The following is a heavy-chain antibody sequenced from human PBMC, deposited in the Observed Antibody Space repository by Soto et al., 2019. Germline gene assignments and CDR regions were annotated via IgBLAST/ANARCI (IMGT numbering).Heavy chain of an antibody. CDR1: SGSIISSNW. CDR3: ARGRLVREGFDY. Sequence: SSETLSLTCAVSSGSIISSNWWSLVRQPPGKGLEWIGEIYHSGSTNYNPSLKSRVTISVDKSKNQFSLKLSSVTAADTAVYYCARGRLVREGFDYWGQGTLVTVSS. D-gene: IGHD3-9*01. CDR2: IYHSGST. V-gene: IGHV4-4*02. J-gene: IGHJ4*02.